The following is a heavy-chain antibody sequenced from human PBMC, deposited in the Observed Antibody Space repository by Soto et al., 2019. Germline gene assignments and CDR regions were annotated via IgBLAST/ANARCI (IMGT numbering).Heavy chain of an antibody. D-gene: IGHD3-10*01. V-gene: IGHV1-69*06. J-gene: IGHJ6*02. Sequence: GASVKVSCKASGGIFSSFTISWVQQAPGQGLEWLGGIIPIFDTPTYAQKFQGRVTITADKSTNTVYMELSSLRSEDTAVYYCATHGATTMARGAMKHYYYVLDVWGQGTTVTVSS. CDR2: IIPIFDTP. CDR1: GGIFSSFT. CDR3: ATHGATTMARGAMKHYYYVLDV.